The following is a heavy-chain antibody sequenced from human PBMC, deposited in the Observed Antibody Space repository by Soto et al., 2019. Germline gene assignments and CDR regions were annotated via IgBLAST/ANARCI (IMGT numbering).Heavy chain of an antibody. D-gene: IGHD2-15*01. V-gene: IGHV4-30-4*01. CDR1: GDSISTVDYF. CDR3: ARGRYCLTGRCFPNWFDS. CDR2: IYKSTTT. Sequence: QVHLLESGPGLVKPSQTLSLTCSVSGDSISTVDYFWAWIRQPPGQALEYIGYIYKSTTTYYNPSFESRVAISLDTSKSQFSLNVTSVTAADTAVYFCARGRYCLTGRCFPNWFDSRGQGTLVTVSS. J-gene: IGHJ5*01.